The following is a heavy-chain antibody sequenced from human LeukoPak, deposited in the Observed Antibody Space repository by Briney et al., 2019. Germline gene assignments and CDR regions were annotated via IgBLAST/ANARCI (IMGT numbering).Heavy chain of an antibody. J-gene: IGHJ4*02. CDR3: ASSRGYDVGGYFDY. Sequence: ASVKVSCKASGYTFTTYTIHWVRQSPGQRLEWMGWINAGNDNTKYSQKFQDRVTITRDTSASTAYMELSSLRSEDTAVYYCASSRGYDVGGYFDYWGQGTLVTVSS. CDR2: INAGNDNT. D-gene: IGHD5-12*01. V-gene: IGHV1-3*01. CDR1: GYTFTTYT.